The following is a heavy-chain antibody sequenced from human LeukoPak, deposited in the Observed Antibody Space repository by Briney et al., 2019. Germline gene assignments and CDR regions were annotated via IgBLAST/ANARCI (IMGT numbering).Heavy chain of an antibody. CDR3: ARGRRFYYYYYMDV. V-gene: IGHV4-34*01. Sequence: SETLSLTCAVYGGSFSGYYWSWIRQPPGEGLEWIGEINHSGSTNYNPSLKSRVTISVDTSKYQFSLKLSSVTAADTAVYYCARGRRFYYYYYMDVWGKGTTVTVSS. CDR2: INHSGST. J-gene: IGHJ6*03. CDR1: GGSFSGYY. D-gene: IGHD1-1*01.